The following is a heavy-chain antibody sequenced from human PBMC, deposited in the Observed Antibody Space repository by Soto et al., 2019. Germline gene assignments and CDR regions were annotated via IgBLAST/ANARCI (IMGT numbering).Heavy chain of an antibody. Sequence: QLQLQQSGPGLVKPSETLSLTCTVSGVSISNPYYYWGWIRQTPGKGLEWLGSIHCSASTFYNPSLRSGVTITLDTSRIQCSLRLTSVSVSGTAVYYCARRQSTDTVQAPAAIYADDGFDFWGQGTRVTVSS. D-gene: IGHD2-2*01. V-gene: IGHV4-39*01. J-gene: IGHJ3*01. CDR3: ARRQSTDTVQAPAAIYADDGFDF. CDR2: IHCSAST. CDR1: GVSISNPYYY.